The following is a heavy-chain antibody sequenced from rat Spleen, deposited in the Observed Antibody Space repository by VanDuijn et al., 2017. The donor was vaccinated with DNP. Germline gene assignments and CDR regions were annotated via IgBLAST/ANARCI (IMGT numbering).Heavy chain of an antibody. J-gene: IGHJ2*01. CDR3: ATQDGSSGFDY. CDR1: GFTFSAYY. Sequence: EVQLVESGGGLVQPGRSLKLSCAASGFTFSAYYLAWVRQAPAKGLEWVAYIGSAAYAPYYGDSVKGRFTISRDNAKSTLYLQMDSLRSEDTATYYCATQDGSSGFDYWGQGVMVTVSS. CDR2: IGSAAYAP. V-gene: IGHV5-25*01. D-gene: IGHD5-1*01.